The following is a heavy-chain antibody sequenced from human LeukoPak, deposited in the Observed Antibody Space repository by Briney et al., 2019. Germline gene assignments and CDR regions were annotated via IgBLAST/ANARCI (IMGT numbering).Heavy chain of an antibody. CDR3: ARHFRCSSTSCYGEYYFDY. D-gene: IGHD2-2*01. CDR1: GGSISSYY. V-gene: IGHV4-34*01. CDR2: INHSGST. Sequence: SETLSLTCTVSGGSISSYYWSWIRQPPGKGLEWIGEINHSGSTNYNPSLKSRVTISVDTSKNQFSLKLSSVTAADTAVYYCARHFRCSSTSCYGEYYFDYWGQGTLVTVSS. J-gene: IGHJ4*02.